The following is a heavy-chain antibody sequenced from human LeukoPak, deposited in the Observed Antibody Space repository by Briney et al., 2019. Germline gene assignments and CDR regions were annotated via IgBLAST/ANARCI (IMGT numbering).Heavy chain of an antibody. D-gene: IGHD3-22*01. CDR2: TYTSGST. Sequence: SETLSLTCTVSGGPISSYYWSWIRQPAGKGLEWIGRTYTSGSTNYNPSLKRRVTMSVDTSKKQFSLKLSSVTAADTAVYYCAREDYDSSGYYTPAFDYWGQGTLVTVSS. J-gene: IGHJ4*02. CDR1: GGPISSYY. V-gene: IGHV4-4*07. CDR3: AREDYDSSGYYTPAFDY.